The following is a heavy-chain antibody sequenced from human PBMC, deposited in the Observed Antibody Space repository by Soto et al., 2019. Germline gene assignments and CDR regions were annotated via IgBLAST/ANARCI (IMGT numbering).Heavy chain of an antibody. V-gene: IGHV4-59*08. D-gene: IGHD5-12*01. J-gene: IGHJ6*03. Sequence: SETLSLTCTVSGGSISSYYWSWIRQPPGKGLEWIGYIYYSGSTNYNPSPKSRVTISVDTSKNQFSLKLSSVTAADTAVYYCARHRDSGYSGYEIGPTLYYYYMDVWGKGTTVTVS. CDR2: IYYSGST. CDR1: GGSISSYY. CDR3: ARHRDSGYSGYEIGPTLYYYYMDV.